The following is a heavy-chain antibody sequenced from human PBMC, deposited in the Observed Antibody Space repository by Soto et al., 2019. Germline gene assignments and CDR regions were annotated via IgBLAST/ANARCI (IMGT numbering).Heavy chain of an antibody. CDR1: IGSISSYY. CDR3: ARFKPSDWDYYYGMDV. J-gene: IGHJ6*02. V-gene: IGHV4-59*01. D-gene: IGHD3-9*01. CDR2: IYYSGST. Sequence: SETLSLTCAVSIGSISSYYWSWIRQPPGKGLEWIGYIYYSGSTNYNPSLKSRVTILVDMSKNQFSLKLRSVTAADTAVYYCARFKPSDWDYYYGMDVWGQGTTVTVSS.